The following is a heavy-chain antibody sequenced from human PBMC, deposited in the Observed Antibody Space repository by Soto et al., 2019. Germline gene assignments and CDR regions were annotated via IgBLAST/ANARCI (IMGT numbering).Heavy chain of an antibody. J-gene: IGHJ5*02. CDR2: ITAGNGNT. D-gene: IGHD6-13*01. CDR1: GYTFTSYA. CDR3: ARRRIAAAGTVEWCDP. Sequence: QVQLVQSGAEVKKPGASVKVSCKASGYTFTSYAMHWVRQAPGQRLEWMGWITAGNGNTKYSQQFQGRVTITRDTSASTAYLERSSVRTEGTSVYYCARRRIAAAGTVEWCDPWGQGTLVTVS. V-gene: IGHV1-3*01.